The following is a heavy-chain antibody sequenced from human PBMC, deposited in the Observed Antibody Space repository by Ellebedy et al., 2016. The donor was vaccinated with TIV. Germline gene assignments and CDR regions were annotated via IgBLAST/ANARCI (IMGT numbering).Heavy chain of an antibody. J-gene: IGHJ4*02. CDR1: GGTFSGYY. D-gene: IGHD6-19*01. Sequence: GSLRLXXAVYGGTFSGYYWSWIRQFPGEGLEWIGEINHSGNTKYNPSLKSRFSISVDTSKNQFSLNLRSVTAGDTAVYYCARGTVALQPLKYFDSWGQGTLVTVSS. V-gene: IGHV4-34*01. CDR3: ARGTVALQPLKYFDS. CDR2: INHSGNT.